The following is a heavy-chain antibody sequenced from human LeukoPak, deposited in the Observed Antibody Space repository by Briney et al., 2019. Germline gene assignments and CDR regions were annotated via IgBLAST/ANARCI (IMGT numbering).Heavy chain of an antibody. D-gene: IGHD6-19*01. J-gene: IGHJ4*02. CDR3: ARRVVAGTTVDF. V-gene: IGHV4-39*01. CDR2: IFYDGTT. CDR1: GGSLSSPNSY. Sequence: SETLSLTCTVSGGSLSSPNSYWGWIRQPPGKGLEWIGSIFYDGTTYYNPSLKSRVTISVDTSKSQFSLTLRSVTAADTAVYYCARRVVAGTTVDFWGQGNLVTVSS.